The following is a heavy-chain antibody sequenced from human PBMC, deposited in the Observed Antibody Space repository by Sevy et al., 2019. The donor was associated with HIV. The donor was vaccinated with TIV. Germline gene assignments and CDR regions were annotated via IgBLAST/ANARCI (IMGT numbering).Heavy chain of an antibody. CDR2: IYHSGST. Sequence: SETLSLTCAVSGSSISSGYYWGWIRQPPGKGLEWIGNIYHSGSTYSNPSLKSRVTISLHTSKKQFSLKLSSVTAADTAVYYCARATGSYPAEYFQYWGQGTLVIVSS. CDR3: ARATGSYPAEYFQY. J-gene: IGHJ1*01. V-gene: IGHV4-38-2*01. D-gene: IGHD3-16*02. CDR1: GSSISSGYY.